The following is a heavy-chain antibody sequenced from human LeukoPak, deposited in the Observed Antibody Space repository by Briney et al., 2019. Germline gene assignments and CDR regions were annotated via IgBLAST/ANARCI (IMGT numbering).Heavy chain of an antibody. CDR1: GVSISSYS. D-gene: IGHD1-26*01. J-gene: IGHJ4*02. Sequence: SETLSLTCTVSGVSISSYSWNWIRQAPGKGLEWIGYIYYTGDTNFNPSLKSRVTISLDTSKNQFSLKLTSVTAADTAVYYCTRQPRIIAGNPYDDYWGQGTVVTVSS. CDR3: TRQPRIIAGNPYDDY. V-gene: IGHV4-59*08. CDR2: IYYTGDT.